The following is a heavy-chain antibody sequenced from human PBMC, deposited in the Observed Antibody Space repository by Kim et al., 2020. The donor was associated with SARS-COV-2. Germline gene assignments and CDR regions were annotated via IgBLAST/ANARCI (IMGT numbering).Heavy chain of an antibody. J-gene: IGHJ4*02. Sequence: GGSLRLSCAASGFTFSSYGMTWVRQAPGKGLEWVAVIPYDGSNKYYEDSMKGRFTITSNNSKNTLYLQMNSLRADDTAVHYCARGFTFGGVLVTTNYFDYGGQGTLVTVSS. CDR3: ARGFTFGGVLVTTNYFDY. D-gene: IGHD3-16*02. CDR1: GFTFSSYG. CDR2: IPYDGSNK. V-gene: IGHV3-33*05.